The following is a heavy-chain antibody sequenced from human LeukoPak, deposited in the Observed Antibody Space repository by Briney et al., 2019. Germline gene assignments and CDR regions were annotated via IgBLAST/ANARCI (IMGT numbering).Heavy chain of an antibody. V-gene: IGHV3-66*01. CDR1: GFTVSSNY. CDR2: IYSGGST. J-gene: IGHJ6*02. CDR3: ARDPITIFGVVSRSYYYYGMDV. D-gene: IGHD3-3*01. Sequence: GGSLRLSCAASGFTVSSNYMSWVRQAPGKGLEWVSVIYSGGSTYYADSVKGRFTISRDNSKITLYLQMNSLRAEDTAVYYCARDPITIFGVVSRSYYYYGMDVWGQGTTVTVSS.